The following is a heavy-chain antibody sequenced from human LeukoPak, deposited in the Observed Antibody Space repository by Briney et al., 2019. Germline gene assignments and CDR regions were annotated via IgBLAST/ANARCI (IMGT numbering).Heavy chain of an antibody. J-gene: IGHJ4*02. CDR3: ARENYYDSSGYYYLTPFDY. V-gene: IGHV1-69*04. Sequence: ASVKVYCKASGGTFSSYAISWVRQAPGQGLEWMGRIIPILGIANYAQKFQGRVTITADKSTSTAYMELSSLRSEDTAVYYCARENYYDSSGYYYLTPFDYWGQGTLVTVSS. CDR1: GGTFSSYA. CDR2: IIPILGIA. D-gene: IGHD3-22*01.